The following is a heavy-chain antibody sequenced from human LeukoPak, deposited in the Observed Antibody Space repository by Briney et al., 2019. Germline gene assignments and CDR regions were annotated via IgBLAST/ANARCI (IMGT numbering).Heavy chain of an antibody. D-gene: IGHD2-21*01. CDR1: GGSISSSNW. CDR3: ASVDQSYYFDY. CDR2: IYHSGST. Sequence: SETLSINCAVSGGSISSSNWWSWVHQPPGKGLEWIGEIYHSGSTNYNPSLKSRVTISVDKSKNQFSLKLSSVTAADTAVYYCASVDQSYYFDYWGQGTLVTVSS. J-gene: IGHJ4*02. V-gene: IGHV4-4*02.